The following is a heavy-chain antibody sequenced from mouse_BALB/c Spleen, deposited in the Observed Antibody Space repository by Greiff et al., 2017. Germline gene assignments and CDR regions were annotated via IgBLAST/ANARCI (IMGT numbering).Heavy chain of an antibody. CDR3: TGYDYDFAY. Sequence: EVKLMESGGGLVQPGGSMKLSCVASGFTFSNYWMNWVRQSPEKGLEWVAEIRLKSNNYATHYAESVKGRFTISRDDSKSSVYLQMNNLRAEDTGIYYCTGYDYDFAYWGQGTLVTVSA. CDR2: IRLKSNNYAT. CDR1: GFTFSNYW. J-gene: IGHJ3*01. V-gene: IGHV6-6*02. D-gene: IGHD2-4*01.